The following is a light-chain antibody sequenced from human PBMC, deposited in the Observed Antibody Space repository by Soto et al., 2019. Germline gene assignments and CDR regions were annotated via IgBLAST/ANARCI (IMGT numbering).Light chain of an antibody. CDR1: QFVSSTY. CDR3: QQYNNWPWT. V-gene: IGKV3-15*01. CDR2: GAS. Sequence: EVVLTQSPGTLSLSPGARVTLSCRASQFVSSTYLAWYQQKPGQAPRLLIYGASTRAPGFPARFSGSGSGTDFTLTISSLQSEDFAVYYCQQYNNWPWTFGQGTKVDIK. J-gene: IGKJ1*01.